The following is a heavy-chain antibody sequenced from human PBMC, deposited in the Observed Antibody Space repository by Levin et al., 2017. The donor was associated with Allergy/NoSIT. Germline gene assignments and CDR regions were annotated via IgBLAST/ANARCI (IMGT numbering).Heavy chain of an antibody. CDR1: GGSINSGGNY. D-gene: IGHD4-11*01. V-gene: IGHV4-31*03. Sequence: LRLSCSVSGGSINSGGNYWSWIRQHPGKGLEWIGYIHYSGTTYSNPSLKSRVTISVDTSENQFSLSLRSVTAADTAVYFCARNEYSTYFYYMDVWGKGTTVTVSS. CDR3: ARNEYSTYFYYMDV. CDR2: IHYSGTT. J-gene: IGHJ6*03.